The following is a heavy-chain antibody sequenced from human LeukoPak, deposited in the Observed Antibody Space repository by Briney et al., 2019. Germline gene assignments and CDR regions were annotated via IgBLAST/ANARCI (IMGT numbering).Heavy chain of an antibody. CDR2: INPNSGGT. D-gene: IGHD5-18*01. Sequence: ASVKVSCKASGYTFTSYYMHWVRQAPGQGLEWMGWINPNSGGTNYAQKFQGRVTMTRDTSISTAYMELSRLRSDDTAVYYCAREEGGYSYGGSFDYWGQGTLVTVSS. J-gene: IGHJ4*02. CDR3: AREEGGYSYGGSFDY. V-gene: IGHV1-2*02. CDR1: GYTFTSYY.